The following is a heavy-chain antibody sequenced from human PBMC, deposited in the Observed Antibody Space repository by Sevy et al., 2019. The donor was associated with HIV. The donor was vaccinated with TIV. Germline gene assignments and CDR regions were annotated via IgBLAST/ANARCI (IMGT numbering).Heavy chain of an antibody. CDR2: ISSRSTYI. CDR3: ARGDKDGWFDP. Sequence: GGSLRLSCAASGFTFSSNTMNWLRQAPGKGLEGVSSISSRSTYIFYADSVKGRFTISRDNSKKSLFLQMSSLRVEDTAVYYCARGDKDGWFDPWGQGTPVTVSS. CDR1: GFTFSSNT. D-gene: IGHD3-9*01. J-gene: IGHJ5*02. V-gene: IGHV3-21*01.